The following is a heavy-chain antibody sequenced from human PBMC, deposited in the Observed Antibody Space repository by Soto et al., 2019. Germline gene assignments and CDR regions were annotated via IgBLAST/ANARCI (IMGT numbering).Heavy chain of an antibody. V-gene: IGHV3-23*01. CDR2: ISGSGGST. Sequence: GGSLSLSCAASGFTFSSYAMSWVRQAPGKGLEWVSAISGSGGSTYYADSVKGRFTISRDNSKNTLYLQMNSLRAEETAVYYGAKGGYCSGGSCYSGFGFDPWGQGTLVTVSS. D-gene: IGHD2-15*01. CDR3: AKGGYCSGGSCYSGFGFDP. J-gene: IGHJ5*02. CDR1: GFTFSSYA.